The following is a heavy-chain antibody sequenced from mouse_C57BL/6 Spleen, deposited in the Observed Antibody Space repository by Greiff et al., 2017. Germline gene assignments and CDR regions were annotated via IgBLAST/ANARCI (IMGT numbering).Heavy chain of an antibody. Sequence: QVHVKQSGPGLVQPSQSLSITCTVSGFSLTSYGVHWVRQSPGKGLEWLGVIWSGGSTDYNAAFISRLSISKDNSKSQVFFKMNSLHADDTAIYYCARNWNAMDYWGQGTSVTVSS. CDR2: IWSGGST. V-gene: IGHV2-2*01. CDR3: ARNWNAMDY. CDR1: GFSLTSYG. J-gene: IGHJ4*01.